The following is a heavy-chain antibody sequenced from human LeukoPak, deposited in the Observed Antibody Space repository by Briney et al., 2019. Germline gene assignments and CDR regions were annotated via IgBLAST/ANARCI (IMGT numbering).Heavy chain of an antibody. CDR2: IIGSSGDT. CDR3: AKGAYDYIEMGYFDS. Sequence: PGGSLRLSCAASGLTFSNFAMSWVRQAPGKGLEWVSLIIGSSGDTFYADSVKGRFTISRDNSKNRLYLQMNSLGAEDTALYYCAKGAYDYIEMGYFDSWGQGTLVTVSS. J-gene: IGHJ4*02. D-gene: IGHD5-12*01. CDR1: GLTFSNFA. V-gene: IGHV3-23*01.